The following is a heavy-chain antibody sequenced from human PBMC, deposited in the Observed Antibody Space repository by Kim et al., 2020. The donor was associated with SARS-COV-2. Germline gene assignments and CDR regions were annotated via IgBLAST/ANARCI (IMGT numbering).Heavy chain of an antibody. CDR3: ANLYCSSTSCRAYDAFDI. CDR2: ISYDGSNK. CDR1: GFTFSSYG. Sequence: GGSLRLSCAASGFTFSSYGMHWVRQAPGKGLEWVAVISYDGSNKYYADSVKGRFTISRDNSKNTLYLQMNSLRAEDTAVYYCANLYCSSTSCRAYDAFDIWGQGTMVTVSS. J-gene: IGHJ3*02. D-gene: IGHD2-2*01. V-gene: IGHV3-30*18.